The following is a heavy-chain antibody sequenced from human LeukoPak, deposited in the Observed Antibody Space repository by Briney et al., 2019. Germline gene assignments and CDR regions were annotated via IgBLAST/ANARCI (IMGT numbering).Heavy chain of an antibody. CDR3: ARGRIAKIVVVHSFSYGMDV. CDR1: GGSFTDYF. CDR2: INDYTGDT. Sequence: SETLSPTCTVYGGSFTDYFWTWIRQSPGKGLEWIGEINDYTGDTNYNPSLNSRVSISLEKSKNQFSLELRSVTAADTAVYYCARGRIAKIVVVHSFSYGMDVWGQGTTVTVSS. D-gene: IGHD3-22*01. V-gene: IGHV4-34*01. J-gene: IGHJ6*02.